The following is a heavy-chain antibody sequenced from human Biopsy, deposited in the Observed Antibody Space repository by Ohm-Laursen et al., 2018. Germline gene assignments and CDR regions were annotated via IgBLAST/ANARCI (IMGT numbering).Heavy chain of an antibody. CDR3: ARDSRGGHLNTTLITGKNLDS. V-gene: IGHV4-59*01. J-gene: IGHJ4*02. D-gene: IGHD3-16*01. Sequence: TLSLTWSVSRDSISNYYWTWIRQSPGKGLEWIGYIYYTGSTNYNPSVKSRVTISVDTSKNRFSLKLNSVTAADTAVYFCARDSRGGHLNTTLITGKNLDSWGQGILVTVSS. CDR1: RDSISNYY. CDR2: IYYTGST.